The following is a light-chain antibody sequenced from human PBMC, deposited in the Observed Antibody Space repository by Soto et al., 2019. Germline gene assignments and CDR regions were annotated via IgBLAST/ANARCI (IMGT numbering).Light chain of an antibody. J-gene: IGKJ5*01. CDR3: QKYNSPLT. V-gene: IGKV1-27*01. Sequence: DVQMTPSPSSLSASVGDRITITCRASQDISNYLAWYKHKPGKVPKLLIYSASTLQSGVPPRFSGSGSGTDFTLTIRSLKPEDVATDFCQKYNSPLTFGQGTRLEI. CDR1: QDISNY. CDR2: SAS.